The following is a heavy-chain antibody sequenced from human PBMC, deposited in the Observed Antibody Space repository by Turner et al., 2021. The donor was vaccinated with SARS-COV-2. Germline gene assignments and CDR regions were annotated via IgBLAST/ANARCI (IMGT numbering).Heavy chain of an antibody. V-gene: IGHV3-74*01. J-gene: IGHJ6*02. CDR2: INSDGSST. CDR3: ASDYHDSSGYYHYGVDV. D-gene: IGHD3-22*01. CDR1: GFTFSSYG. Sequence: DVQLVESGGGLVQPGGSLRLSCAVSGFTFSSYGMHWVRQAPGKGLGWVSRINSDGSSTTYADSVKGRFTISRDNAKNTLYVQMNSLRAEDTAVYYCASDYHDSSGYYHYGVDVWGQGTTVTVSS.